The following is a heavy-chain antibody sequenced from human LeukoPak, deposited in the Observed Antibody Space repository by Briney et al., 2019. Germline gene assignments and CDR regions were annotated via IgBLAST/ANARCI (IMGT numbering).Heavy chain of an antibody. D-gene: IGHD2-15*01. CDR2: IIPILGIA. CDR1: GYTFTSYA. Sequence: GASVKVSCKASGYTFTSYAISWVRQAPGQGLEWMGRIIPILGIANYAQKFQGRVTITADKSTSTAYMELSSLRSEDTAVYYCARGHCSGGSCYYSRSEGYFDYWGQGTLVTVSS. J-gene: IGHJ4*02. V-gene: IGHV1-69*04. CDR3: ARGHCSGGSCYYSRSEGYFDY.